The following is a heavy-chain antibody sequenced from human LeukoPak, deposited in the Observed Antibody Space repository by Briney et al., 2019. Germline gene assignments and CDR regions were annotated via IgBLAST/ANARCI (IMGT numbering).Heavy chain of an antibody. CDR1: GFSFSTYG. Sequence: GRSLRLSCAASGFSFSTYGMHWVRQAPGKGLEWVAMIWYDASGQHYADSVKGRFTIPRDTSKNTLYLQMNSLRAEDTAVYFCARDSLYDDNGYYHYFDYWGRGTLVTVSS. D-gene: IGHD3-22*01. V-gene: IGHV3-33*01. CDR2: IWYDASGQ. CDR3: ARDSLYDDNGYYHYFDY. J-gene: IGHJ4*02.